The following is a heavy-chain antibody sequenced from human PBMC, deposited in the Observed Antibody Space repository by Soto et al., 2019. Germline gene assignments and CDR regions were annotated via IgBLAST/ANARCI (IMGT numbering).Heavy chain of an antibody. V-gene: IGHV1-2*04. CDR2: INPFSGGT. CDR1: GYTFTDHY. CDR3: ARGGGYCSGGSCYWGDYFDY. D-gene: IGHD2-15*01. J-gene: IGHJ4*02. Sequence: QVQLVQSGAEVKKPGASVKVSCKASGYTFTDHYVYWVRQAPGQGLEWMGWINPFSGGTNYAQRFQGWVNLTTDTSTSTTYMELSSLSSDDTAVYYCARGGGYCSGGSCYWGDYFDYWGQGTRVTVS.